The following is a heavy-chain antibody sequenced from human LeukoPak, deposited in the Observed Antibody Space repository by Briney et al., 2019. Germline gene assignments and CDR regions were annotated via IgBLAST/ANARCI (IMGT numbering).Heavy chain of an antibody. CDR1: GFTFSSYA. CDR2: ISGSGGST. D-gene: IGHD2-21*02. V-gene: IGHV3-23*01. CDR3: AKTVPCGGDCYPYYFDY. Sequence: PGGSLRLSYAASGFTFSSYAMSWVRQAPGKGLEWVSAISGSGGSTYYADSVKGRFTISRDNSKNTLYLQMNSLRAEDTAVYYCAKTVPCGGDCYPYYFDYWGQGTLVTVSS. J-gene: IGHJ4*02.